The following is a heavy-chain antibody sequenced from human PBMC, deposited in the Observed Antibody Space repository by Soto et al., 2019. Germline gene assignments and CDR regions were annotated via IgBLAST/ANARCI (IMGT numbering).Heavy chain of an antibody. Sequence: EVQLLESGGGLVQPGGSLRLSCAASGFTFSNYAMSWVRQAPGKGLDWVSTISVPDGSTYYADSVKGRFTISRDNSKNTLDLQMNSLRAEDTAIYYCAKRSLYPYCDGGSCYSPCDYWGQGTLVTVSS. D-gene: IGHD2-15*01. J-gene: IGHJ4*02. V-gene: IGHV3-23*01. CDR3: AKRSLYPYCDGGSCYSPCDY. CDR2: ISVPDGST. CDR1: GFTFSNYA.